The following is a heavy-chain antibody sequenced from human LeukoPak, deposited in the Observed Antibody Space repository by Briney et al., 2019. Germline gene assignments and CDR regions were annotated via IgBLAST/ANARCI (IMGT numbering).Heavy chain of an antibody. J-gene: IGHJ3*02. CDR2: IWYDGSNK. CDR3: AKRDYGDYEDVFDI. CDR1: GFTFSNYG. Sequence: PGGSLRLSCAASGFTFSNYGMHWVRQAPGKGLEWVAYIWYDGSNKYYTDSVKGRFTISRDNSKNTLYLQMNSLRAEDTAVYYCAKRDYGDYEDVFDIWGQGTMVTVSS. D-gene: IGHD4-17*01. V-gene: IGHV3-30*02.